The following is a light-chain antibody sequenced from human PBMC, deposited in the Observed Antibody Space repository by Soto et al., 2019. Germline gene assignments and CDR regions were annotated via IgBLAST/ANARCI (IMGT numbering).Light chain of an antibody. V-gene: IGKV1-5*03. CDR2: KAS. CDR3: QHYNSYSEA. CDR1: QTISSW. J-gene: IGKJ1*01. Sequence: DIQMTQSPSTLSGSVGDRVTITCRASQTISSWLAWYQQKPGKAPKLLIYKASTLKSGVQSRFSGSGSGTEFTLTISSPQPDDFATYYCQHYNSYSEAFGQGTKVDIK.